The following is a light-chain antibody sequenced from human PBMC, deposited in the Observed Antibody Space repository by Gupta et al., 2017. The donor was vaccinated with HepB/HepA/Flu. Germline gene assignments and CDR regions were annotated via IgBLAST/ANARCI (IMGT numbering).Light chain of an antibody. Sequence: ETEMTQSPDTLSVSPGETATLSCRASQSVGSNLAWFQQKPGQAPRLLVYGAYTRATGIPARFSGSGSGTEFTLTISSLQSEDFAIYYCQRYNHWPPWTFGQGTKVEIK. CDR2: GAY. V-gene: IGKV3-15*01. CDR1: QSVGSN. CDR3: QRYNHWPPWT. J-gene: IGKJ1*01.